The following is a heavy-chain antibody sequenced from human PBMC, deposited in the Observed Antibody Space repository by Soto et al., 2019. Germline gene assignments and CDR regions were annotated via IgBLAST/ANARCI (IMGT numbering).Heavy chain of an antibody. J-gene: IGHJ5*01. CDR2: IYHNGSA. Sequence: QVQLQESGPGLVKPSQTLSLTCTVSGDSISSGGYYWSWIRQHPGKGLEWIGHIYHNGSAYDNPSLKSRLTISLDTSKNQFSLRLSSVTAADTAVYYCARFFHSGGYYINWFDSWGQGTLVTVSS. D-gene: IGHD3-10*01. CDR3: ARFFHSGGYYINWFDS. CDR1: GDSISSGGYY. V-gene: IGHV4-31*03.